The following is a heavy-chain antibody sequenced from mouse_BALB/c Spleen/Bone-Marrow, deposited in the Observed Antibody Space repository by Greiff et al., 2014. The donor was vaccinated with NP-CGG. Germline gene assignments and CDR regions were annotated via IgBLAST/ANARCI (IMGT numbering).Heavy chain of an antibody. CDR3: AREKIYGNYLWYFDV. CDR2: IHPNSGNT. Sequence: VQLQESGSVLVRPGASVKLSCKASGYTFTSSWMHWAKQRLGQGLEWIGEIHPNSGNTNYNEKFKGKATLTVDTSSSTAYVDLSSLTSEDSAVYYCAREKIYGNYLWYFDVRGAGTTVTVSS. D-gene: IGHD2-1*01. J-gene: IGHJ1*01. V-gene: IGHV1S130*01. CDR1: GYTFTSSW.